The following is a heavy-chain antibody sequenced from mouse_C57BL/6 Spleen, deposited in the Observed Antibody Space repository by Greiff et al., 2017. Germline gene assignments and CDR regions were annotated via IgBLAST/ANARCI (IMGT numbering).Heavy chain of an antibody. V-gene: IGHV1-76*01. Sequence: VQLQQSGAELVRPGASVKLSCKASGYTFTDYYINWVKQRPGQGLEWIARMYPGSGNTYYNEKFKGKATLTAEKSSSTAYMQLSSLTSEDSAVYFCARREGNYGSSSWYVDYWGQGTTLTVSS. CDR3: ARREGNYGSSSWYVDY. CDR1: GYTFTDYY. CDR2: MYPGSGNT. J-gene: IGHJ2*01. D-gene: IGHD1-1*01.